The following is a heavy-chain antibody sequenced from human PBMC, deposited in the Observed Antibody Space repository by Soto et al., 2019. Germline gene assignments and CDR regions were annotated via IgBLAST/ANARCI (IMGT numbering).Heavy chain of an antibody. D-gene: IGHD3-10*01. V-gene: IGHV3-30*18. CDR1: GFTFSAFA. CDR3: AKGVVREPAYFDD. J-gene: IGHJ4*02. CDR2: ISYDGRNE. Sequence: QVQMVESGGGVAQPGGSLRLSCAVSGFTFSAFAMYRVRQATGKGLEWVALISYDGRNEDYAESVRGRFTISRDNSKNTLYLDINSLSAEDSAVYFCAKGVVREPAYFDDWGQGTLVTVSS.